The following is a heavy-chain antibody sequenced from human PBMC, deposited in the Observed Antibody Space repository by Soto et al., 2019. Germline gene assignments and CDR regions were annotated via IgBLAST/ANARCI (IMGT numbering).Heavy chain of an antibody. Sequence: QVQLVQSGAEVKKPGASVTVSCKASGYTFTDYYLHWVRQAPGQGLEWMGWIIPHTGDTNYPQKFLGRVTMTRDTSISTAYLELSSLGSDDTAIYFCARDSPQDYWGQGTLVTVSS. J-gene: IGHJ4*02. CDR3: ARDSPQDY. CDR1: GYTFTDYY. V-gene: IGHV1-2*02. CDR2: IIPHTGDT.